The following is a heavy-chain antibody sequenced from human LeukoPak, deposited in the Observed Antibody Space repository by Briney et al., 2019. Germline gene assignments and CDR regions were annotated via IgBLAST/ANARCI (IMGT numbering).Heavy chain of an antibody. CDR1: GYTFTSYY. V-gene: IGHV1-46*01. Sequence: ASVKVSCKASGYTFTSYYMHWVRQAPGQGLEWMGVINPSAGNTRYAQKFQGRVTMTRDTSTSTVYMEMRSLRSEDTVVYCCARGKAVTDPLGYFDYWGQGTLVTVSS. D-gene: IGHD4-11*01. CDR3: ARGKAVTDPLGYFDY. CDR2: INPSAGNT. J-gene: IGHJ4*02.